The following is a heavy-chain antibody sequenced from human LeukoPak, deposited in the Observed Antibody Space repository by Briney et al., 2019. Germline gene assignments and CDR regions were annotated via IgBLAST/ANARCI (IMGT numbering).Heavy chain of an antibody. J-gene: IGHJ4*02. CDR3: AKGYWWHTVTTIYYSDY. CDR2: INHSGST. V-gene: IGHV4-34*01. D-gene: IGHD4-17*01. Sequence: SETLSLTCAVYGGSFSGYYWSWIRQPPGKGLEWIGEINHSGSTNYNPSLKSRVTISVDTSKNQFSLKLSSVTAADTAVYYCAKGYWWHTVTTIYYSDYWGQGTLVTVSS. CDR1: GGSFSGYY.